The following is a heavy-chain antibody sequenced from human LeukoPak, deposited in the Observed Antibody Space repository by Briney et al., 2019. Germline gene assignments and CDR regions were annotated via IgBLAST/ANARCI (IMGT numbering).Heavy chain of an antibody. V-gene: IGHV1-18*01. D-gene: IGHD3-3*01. J-gene: IGHJ6*03. Sequence: GASVKVSCKASGYTFTSYGISWVRQAPGQGLEWMGWISAYNGNTNYAQKLQGRVTMTTDTSTSTAYMELRGLRSDDTAVYYCARGYYDFWSGYYSYYYYMDVWGKGTTVTVSS. CDR3: ARGYYDFWSGYYSYYYYMDV. CDR2: ISAYNGNT. CDR1: GYTFTSYG.